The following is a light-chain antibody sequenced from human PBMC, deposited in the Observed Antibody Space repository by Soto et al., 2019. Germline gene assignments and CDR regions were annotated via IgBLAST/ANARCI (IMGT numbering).Light chain of an antibody. Sequence: SYELTQPPSLSVAPGQTARITCGGNNIGTKNVHWYQQQPGQAPVLVVYDDQDRPSGIPERFSGSNSGNTATLIISRVEAGDEADYYCQVWDNRGIFGGGTKLTVL. CDR1: NIGTKN. CDR3: QVWDNRGI. J-gene: IGLJ2*01. CDR2: DDQ. V-gene: IGLV3-21*02.